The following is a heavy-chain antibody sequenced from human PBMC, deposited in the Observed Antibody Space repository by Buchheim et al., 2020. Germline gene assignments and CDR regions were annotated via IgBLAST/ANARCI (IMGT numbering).Heavy chain of an antibody. D-gene: IGHD5-18*01. V-gene: IGHV4-61*01. CDR3: AREREATADDAFDI. J-gene: IGHJ3*02. CDR1: GGSVSSGSYY. CDR2: IYYSGST. Sequence: QVQLQESGPGLVKPSETLSLTCTVSGGSVSSGSYYWSWIRQPPGKGLEWIGYIYYSGSTNYNPSLKSRVTISVDTSKNQFSLKLSSVTAADTAVYYCAREREATADDAFDIWGQGT.